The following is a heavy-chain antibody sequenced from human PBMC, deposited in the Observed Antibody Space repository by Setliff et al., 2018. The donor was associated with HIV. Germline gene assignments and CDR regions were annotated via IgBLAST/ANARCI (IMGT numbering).Heavy chain of an antibody. CDR3: ARAVSGGDCDY. V-gene: IGHV4-39*01. CDR1: GDSITTNDYY. D-gene: IGHD2-21*02. CDR2: IHDNGRT. J-gene: IGHJ4*02. Sequence: SETLSLTCTVSGDSITTNDYYWGWIRQPPGKGLEWIGIIHDNGRTHFDPSLQSRVTISVDMSKTQFSLKLRSVTASDTAVYYCARAVSGGDCDYWGQGTLVTVSS.